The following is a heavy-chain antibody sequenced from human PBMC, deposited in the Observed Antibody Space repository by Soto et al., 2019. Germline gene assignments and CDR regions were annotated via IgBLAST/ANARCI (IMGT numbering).Heavy chain of an antibody. J-gene: IGHJ6*02. V-gene: IGHV1-46*01. CDR2: INPRGGST. CDR1: GYTLSDYL. D-gene: IGHD3-10*01. Sequence: QVQLVQSGAEVKKPGASVKVSCNASGYTLSDYLIHWVRQAPGQGLEWVGTINPRGGSTRYAENSQGIVTMTNDTSTSTTFLELSSLRSDDTAVFYCARGSGSFVYGMDVWGQGTTVTVSS. CDR3: ARGSGSFVYGMDV.